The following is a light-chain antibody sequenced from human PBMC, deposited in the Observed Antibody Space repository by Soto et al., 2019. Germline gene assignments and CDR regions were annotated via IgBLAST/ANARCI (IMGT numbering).Light chain of an antibody. V-gene: IGLV2-14*01. CDR3: SSHTRSTTYV. CDR1: SSDVGGYNY. CDR2: DVS. Sequence: QSVLTHPASVSGAPGQAITISCTGTSSDVGGYNYVSWYRQHPGRAHKLMVYDVSDRPSGVSNRFSGCKSGNTASLTISGLQAEHEADYYCSSHTRSTTYVSGTGTKVTVL. J-gene: IGLJ1*01.